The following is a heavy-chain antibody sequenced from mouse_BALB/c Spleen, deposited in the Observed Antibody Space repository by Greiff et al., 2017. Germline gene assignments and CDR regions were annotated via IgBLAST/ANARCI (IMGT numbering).Heavy chain of an antibody. J-gene: IGHJ4*01. D-gene: IGHD4-1*01. CDR3: ARTWRWDDAYYAMDY. Sequence: VQLQQSGPELVRPGASVKLSCKASGYIFITYWMNWVKQRPGQGLEWIGQIFPASGSTNYNEMFEGKATLTVDTSSITAYMQLSSLTSEDSAVYYCARTWRWDDAYYAMDYWGQGTSVTVSS. CDR1: GYIFITYW. V-gene: IGHV1S40*01. CDR2: IFPASGST.